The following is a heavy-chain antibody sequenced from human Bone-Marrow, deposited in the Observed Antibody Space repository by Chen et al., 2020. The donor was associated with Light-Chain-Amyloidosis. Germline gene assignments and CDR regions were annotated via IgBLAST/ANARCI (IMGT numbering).Heavy chain of an antibody. J-gene: IGHJ4*02. V-gene: IGHV1-69*06. Sequence: QVQLVQSGAAVKKPGSSVKVSCKVSGGTFSNYTISWVRQAPGQGLEWMGGIIPILARPNYAQNFQDRVIITADKNTNTAYMEMRSLTSEDTALYYCANKRGSAAPGHYYSEVWGQGTPVIVSS. CDR2: IIPILARP. CDR3: ANKRGSAAPGHYYSEV. CDR1: GGTFSNYT. D-gene: IGHD3-22*01.